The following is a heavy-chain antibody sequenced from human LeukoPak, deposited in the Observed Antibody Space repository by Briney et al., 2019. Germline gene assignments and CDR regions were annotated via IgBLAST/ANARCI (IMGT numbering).Heavy chain of an antibody. CDR2: INHSGST. Sequence: PGGSLRLSCAASGFTFNTYAMSWVRQAPGKGLEWIGEINHSGSTNYNPSLKSRVTISVDTSKNQFSLKLSSVTAADTAVYYCARWWGFDPWGQGTLVTVSS. CDR1: GFTFNTYA. V-gene: IGHV4-34*01. CDR3: ARWWGFDP. J-gene: IGHJ5*02. D-gene: IGHD2-15*01.